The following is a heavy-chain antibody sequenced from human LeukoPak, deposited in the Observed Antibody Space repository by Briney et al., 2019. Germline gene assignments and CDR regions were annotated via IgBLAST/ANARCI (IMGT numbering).Heavy chain of an antibody. CDR1: GGYISSYY. V-gene: IGHV4-4*07. CDR3: ARQIASAGTAGFDF. J-gene: IGHJ4*02. D-gene: IGHD6-13*01. Sequence: KPSETLSLTCTVSGGYISSYYWSWIRQPAGKGLEWIGRIYSTGSTNYNPSLKSRVTMSVDTSKNQFSLRLRSVTAADTAVYYCARQIASAGTAGFDFWGQGALVTVSS. CDR2: IYSTGST.